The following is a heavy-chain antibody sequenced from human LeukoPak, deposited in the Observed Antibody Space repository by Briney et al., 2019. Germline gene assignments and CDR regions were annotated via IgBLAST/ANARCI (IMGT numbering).Heavy chain of an antibody. D-gene: IGHD4-17*01. CDR2: ITRSGGT. V-gene: IGHV3-23*01. CDR1: GFTFSSYP. Sequence: PGGSLRLSCAASGFTFSSYPVSWVRQAPGRGLEWVSAITRSGGTYYIASVRGRFIVSRDNSRNTLYLQMNGLTAEDTAMYYCAKEDYRDHTTGFDSWGQGTLVTVSS. CDR3: AKEDYRDHTTGFDS. J-gene: IGHJ5*01.